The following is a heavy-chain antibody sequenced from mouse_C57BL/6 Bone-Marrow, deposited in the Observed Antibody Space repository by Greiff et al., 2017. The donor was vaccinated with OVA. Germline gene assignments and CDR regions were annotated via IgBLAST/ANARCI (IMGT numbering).Heavy chain of an antibody. CDR2: IYPGDGDT. V-gene: IGHV1-82*01. CDR3: ARSSYYSNYVWFAY. Sequence: VQLQQSGPELVKPGASVKISCKASGYAFSSSWMNWVKQRPGKGLEWIGRIYPGDGDTNYNGKFKGKATLTADKSSSTAYMQLSSLTSEDSAVYFCARSSYYSNYVWFAYWGQGTLVTVSA. D-gene: IGHD2-5*01. J-gene: IGHJ3*01. CDR1: GYAFSSSW.